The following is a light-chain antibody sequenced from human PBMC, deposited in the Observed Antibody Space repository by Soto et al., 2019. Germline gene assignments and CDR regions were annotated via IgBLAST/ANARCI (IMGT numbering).Light chain of an antibody. CDR3: QQYGSSRT. CDR2: GAS. V-gene: IGKV3-20*01. CDR1: QSVSSY. Sequence: EIVLTQSPSTLSLSPGERATLSCRASQSVSSYLAWYQQKPGQAPRLLIYGASSRATGIPDRFSGSGSGTDFTLTISRLEPEDFAVYYCQQYGSSRTFGGGTKVDIK. J-gene: IGKJ4*01.